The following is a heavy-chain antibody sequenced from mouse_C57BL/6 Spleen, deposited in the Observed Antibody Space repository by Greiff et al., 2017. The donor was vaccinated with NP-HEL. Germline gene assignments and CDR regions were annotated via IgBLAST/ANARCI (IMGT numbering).Heavy chain of an antibody. CDR3: ATYYDYDEGYAMDY. Sequence: QVHVKQSGPGLVQPSQSLSITCTVSGFSLTSYGVHWVRQSPGKGLEWLGVIWSGGSTDYNAAFISRLSISKDNSKSQVFFKMNSLQADDTAIYYCATYYDYDEGYAMDYWGQGTSVTVSS. CDR1: GFSLTSYG. J-gene: IGHJ4*01. CDR2: IWSGGST. D-gene: IGHD2-4*01. V-gene: IGHV2-2*01.